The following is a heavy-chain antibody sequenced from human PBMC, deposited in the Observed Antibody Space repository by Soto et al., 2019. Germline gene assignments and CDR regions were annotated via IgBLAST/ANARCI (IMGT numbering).Heavy chain of an antibody. CDR3: ARDPLWEGYFDY. D-gene: IGHD1-26*01. CDR1: GFTFSSYS. V-gene: IGHV3-21*01. CDR2: ISSSSSYI. Sequence: PGGSLRLSCAASGFTFSSYSMNWVRQAPGKGLEWVSSISSSSSYIYYADSVKGRFTISRDNAKNSLYLQMNSLRAEDTAVYYCARDPLWEGYFDYWGQATLVTVSS. J-gene: IGHJ4*02.